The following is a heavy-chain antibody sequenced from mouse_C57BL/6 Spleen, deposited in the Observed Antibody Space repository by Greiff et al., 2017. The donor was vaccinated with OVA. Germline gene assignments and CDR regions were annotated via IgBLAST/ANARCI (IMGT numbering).Heavy chain of an antibody. CDR1: GYAFSSSW. D-gene: IGHD3-2*02. Sequence: VQVVESGPELVKPGASVKISCKASGYAFSSSWMNWVKQRPGKGLEWIGRIYPGDGDTNYNGKFKGKATLTADKSSSTAYMQLSSLTSEDSAVYFCARNGAAQAHYAMDYWGQGTSVTVSS. J-gene: IGHJ4*01. CDR3: ARNGAAQAHYAMDY. CDR2: IYPGDGDT. V-gene: IGHV1-82*01.